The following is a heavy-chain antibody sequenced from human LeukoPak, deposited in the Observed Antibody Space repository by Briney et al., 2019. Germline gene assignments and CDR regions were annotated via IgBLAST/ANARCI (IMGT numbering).Heavy chain of an antibody. Sequence: GASVKVSCKASGYTFTGYYMHWVRQAPGQGLEWMGRINPNSGGTNYAQKFQGRVTMTRDTSISTAYMELSRLRSDDTAVYYCARDEIRGYSYGGNYWGQGTLVTVS. CDR3: ARDEIRGYSYGGNY. CDR1: GYTFTGYY. CDR2: INPNSGGT. D-gene: IGHD5-18*01. V-gene: IGHV1-2*06. J-gene: IGHJ4*02.